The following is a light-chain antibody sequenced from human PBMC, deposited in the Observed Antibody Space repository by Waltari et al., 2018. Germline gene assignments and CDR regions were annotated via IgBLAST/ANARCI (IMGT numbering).Light chain of an antibody. CDR3: QQYNNWPPMT. J-gene: IGKJ5*01. Sequence: IVMTQPPATLSVSPGARATLSCRASQSVSSNLAWYQQKPGQAPRLLIYGASTRATGIPARFSGSGSGTEFTLTISSLQSEDLALYYCQQYNNWPPMTFGQGTRLEIK. CDR1: QSVSSN. V-gene: IGKV3-15*01. CDR2: GAS.